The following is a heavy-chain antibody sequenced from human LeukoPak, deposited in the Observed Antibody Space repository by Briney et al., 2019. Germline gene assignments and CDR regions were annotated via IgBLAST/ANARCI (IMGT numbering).Heavy chain of an antibody. J-gene: IGHJ5*02. V-gene: IGHV7-4-1*02. CDR2: INTNTGNP. CDR3: AREGIYYDYGSLRLGWFDP. D-gene: IGHD3-16*01. Sequence: GASVKVSCKASGYTFTSYAMNWVRRAPGQGLEWMGWINTNTGNPTYAQGFTGRFVFSLDTSVSTAYLQISSLKAEDTAVYYCAREGIYYDYGSLRLGWFDPWGQGTLVTVSS. CDR1: GYTFTSYA.